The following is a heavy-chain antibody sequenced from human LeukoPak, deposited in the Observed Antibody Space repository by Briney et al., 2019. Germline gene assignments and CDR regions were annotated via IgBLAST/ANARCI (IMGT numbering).Heavy chain of an antibody. V-gene: IGHV4-34*01. J-gene: IGHJ4*02. CDR1: GGSFSGYY. Sequence: PSETLSLTCAVYGGSFSGYYWSWIRQPPGKGLEWIGEINHSGSTNYNPSLKSRVTISVDTSKNQFSLKLSSVTAADTAVYYCARGRYCSSTSCYLPLDYWGQGTLVTVPS. D-gene: IGHD2-2*01. CDR3: ARGRYCSSTSCYLPLDY. CDR2: INHSGST.